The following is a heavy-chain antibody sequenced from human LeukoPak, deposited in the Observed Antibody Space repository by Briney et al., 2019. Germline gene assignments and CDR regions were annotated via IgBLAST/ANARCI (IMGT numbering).Heavy chain of an antibody. Sequence: LETLSLTCSVSGYSITNGYYWGWIRQPPGKGLEWIGSIYHSGSTFYNPSLKSRVTISVDPSKNQFSLKLSSVIVADTAVYYCARQWFGEARGMPDAFDIWGQGTMVTVSS. CDR2: IYHSGST. D-gene: IGHD3-10*01. CDR1: GYSITNGYY. CDR3: ARQWFGEARGMPDAFDI. J-gene: IGHJ3*02. V-gene: IGHV4-38-2*02.